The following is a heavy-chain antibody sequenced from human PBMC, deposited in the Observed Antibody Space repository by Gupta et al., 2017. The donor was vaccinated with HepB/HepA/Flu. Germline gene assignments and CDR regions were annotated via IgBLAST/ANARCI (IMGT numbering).Heavy chain of an antibody. Sequence: EVQLVESGGGVVQPGGSLRLSCSASGFTFDNYAMHWVRQVPGKGLEWGAIISGNGAGTNYAESVKGRFTVSRDNSKNSLSLQMNSLRVEDTALYYCAKDLDRVGDSWTGNTRHYGLDVWGQGTTVTVSS. V-gene: IGHV3-43*02. CDR3: AKDLDRVGDSWTGNTRHYGLDV. J-gene: IGHJ6*02. CDR1: GFTFDNYA. D-gene: IGHD3/OR15-3a*01. CDR2: ISGNGAGT.